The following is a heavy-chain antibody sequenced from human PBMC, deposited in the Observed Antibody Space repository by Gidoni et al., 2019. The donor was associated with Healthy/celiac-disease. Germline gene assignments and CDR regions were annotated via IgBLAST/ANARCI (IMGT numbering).Heavy chain of an antibody. J-gene: IGHJ4*02. Sequence: EVQLVESGGGLVYPGASLRLSCAASGFIFDSFWMNWVRQAPGKGLEWVASIKGDGSKIYYGDSVKGRFTISRDNAKNSLFLQMNLLRDDDTAVYYCARDKAWGPDYWGLGTLVIVS. CDR2: IKGDGSKI. D-gene: IGHD3-16*01. V-gene: IGHV3-7*01. CDR1: GFIFDSFW. CDR3: ARDKAWGPDY.